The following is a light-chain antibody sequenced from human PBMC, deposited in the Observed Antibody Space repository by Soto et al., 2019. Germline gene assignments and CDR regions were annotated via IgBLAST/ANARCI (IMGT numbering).Light chain of an antibody. CDR3: QQLNSYSWFT. Sequence: DIQLTQSPSFLSASVGDRVTITCRASQGISSYLAWYQQKPGKAPKLLIYAASTMQSGVPSRFSGSGSWTKFIPTIISLQQQDYATYYCQQLNSYSWFTFGPGTKVDIK. CDR1: QGISSY. CDR2: AAS. J-gene: IGKJ3*01. V-gene: IGKV1-9*01.